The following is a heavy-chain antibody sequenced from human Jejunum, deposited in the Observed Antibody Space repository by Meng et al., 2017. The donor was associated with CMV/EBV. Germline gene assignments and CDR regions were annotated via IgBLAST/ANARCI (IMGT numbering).Heavy chain of an antibody. J-gene: IGHJ6*02. CDR3: ARDSSGSSYVGYYYYGMDV. D-gene: IGHD1-26*01. CDR1: SSFE. CDR2: ISKSDATK. Sequence: SSFEMNWVRQAPGKGLEWVAYISKSDATKYYADSVKGRFTVSRDNAKNSLYLEMDSLRAEDTAVYYCARDSSGSSYVGYYYYGMDVWGQGTTVTVSS. V-gene: IGHV3-48*03.